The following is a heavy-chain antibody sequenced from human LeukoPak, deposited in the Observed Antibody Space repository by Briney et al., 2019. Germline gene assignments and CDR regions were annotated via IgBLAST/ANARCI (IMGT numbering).Heavy chain of an antibody. V-gene: IGHV1-46*01. J-gene: IGHJ3*02. CDR1: GYTFTSYY. D-gene: IGHD2-15*01. Sequence: GASVKVSCKASGYTFTSYYMHWVRQAPGQGLEWMGIINPSGGSTSYAQKFQGRVTMTRDMSTSTVYMELSSLRSEDTAVYYCARESCSGGSCPARNAFDIWGQGTMVTVSS. CDR3: ARESCSGGSCPARNAFDI. CDR2: INPSGGST.